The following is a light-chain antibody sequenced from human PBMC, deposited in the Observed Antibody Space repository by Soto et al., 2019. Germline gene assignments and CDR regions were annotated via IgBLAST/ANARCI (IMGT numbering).Light chain of an antibody. V-gene: IGKV3-20*01. CDR2: GAS. Sequence: EIVLTQSPGTLSLSPGERATLSCRASQSVSSSYLAWYQQRPGQAPRLLIYGASSRATGIPDRFSGSGYGTDFTLTISRLEPEDFAVYYCQQYGIAPQTFGQGTKVEIK. CDR3: QQYGIAPQT. J-gene: IGKJ1*01. CDR1: QSVSSSY.